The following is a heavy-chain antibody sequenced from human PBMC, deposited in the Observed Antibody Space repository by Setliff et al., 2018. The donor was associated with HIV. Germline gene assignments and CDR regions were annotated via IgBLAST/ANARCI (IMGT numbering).Heavy chain of an antibody. V-gene: IGHV4-39*07. CDR1: GGSISNKNSF. Sequence: SETLSLTCNVSGGSISNKNSFWGWIRQPPGKGLEWIGSMFYGGSAYYSPSLGSRVIISMDASENQFSLKLNSVTAADTAMYYCARRYRLVVYDAFDVWGQGTKVTVSS. D-gene: IGHD3-9*01. J-gene: IGHJ3*01. CDR2: MFYGGSA. CDR3: ARRYRLVVYDAFDV.